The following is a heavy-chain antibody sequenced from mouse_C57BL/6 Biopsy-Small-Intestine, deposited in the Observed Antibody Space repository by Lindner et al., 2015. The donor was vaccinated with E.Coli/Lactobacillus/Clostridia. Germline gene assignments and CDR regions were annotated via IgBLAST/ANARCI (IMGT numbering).Heavy chain of an antibody. J-gene: IGHJ4*01. V-gene: IGHV1S55*01. CDR2: MNPNSGDT. CDR1: GYTFTSHE. CDR3: ARVGDRVYDYPFDY. Sequence: SVKVSCKASGYTFTSHEINWVRQATGQGLEWTGWMNPNSGDTGYAQKFQGRLTMTRNTSISTAYMELSSLRSEDTAVYYCARVGDRVYDYPFDYWGQGTLVTVSS. D-gene: IGHD2-4*01.